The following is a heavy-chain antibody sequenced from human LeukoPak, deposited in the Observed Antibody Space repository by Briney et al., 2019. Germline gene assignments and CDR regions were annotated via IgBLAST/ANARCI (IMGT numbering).Heavy chain of an antibody. CDR1: GGSISSSSYY. J-gene: IGHJ4*02. V-gene: IGHV4-39*01. Sequence: PSETLSLTCTVSGGSISSSSYYWGWIRQPPGKGLEWIGSIYYSGSTYYNPSLKSRVTISVDTSKNQFSLKLSSVTAADTAVYYCARVRASGYYLLDYWGQGTLVTVSS. CDR2: IYYSGST. D-gene: IGHD3-22*01. CDR3: ARVRASGYYLLDY.